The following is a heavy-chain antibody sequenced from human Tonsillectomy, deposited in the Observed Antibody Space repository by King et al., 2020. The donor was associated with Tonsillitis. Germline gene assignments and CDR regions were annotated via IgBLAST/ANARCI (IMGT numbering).Heavy chain of an antibody. CDR2: INPNSGGT. CDR3: ARESMVRGVIITGGH. CDR1: GYTFNGYS. Sequence: EQLVQSGAEVKKPGASVKVSCKASGYTFNGYSMHWVRQAPGQGLEWMGWINPNSGGTNYAQKFQGRVTMTRDTSISTAYMELSRLRSDDTALYYRARESMVRGVIITGGHWGQGTLVTVSS. J-gene: IGHJ4*02. V-gene: IGHV1-2*02. D-gene: IGHD3-10*01.